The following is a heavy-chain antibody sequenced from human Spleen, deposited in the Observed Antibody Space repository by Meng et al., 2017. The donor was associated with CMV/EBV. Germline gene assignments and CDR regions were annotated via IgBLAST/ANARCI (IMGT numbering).Heavy chain of an antibody. D-gene: IGHD3-22*01. V-gene: IGHV3-30*02. CDR2: IRFDRSNV. CDR3: AKAIRVVVSDAFDI. Sequence: GGSLRLSCAASGFVFSNYGMHWVRQTPDKGLEWMAFIRFDRSNVYYADSVKGRFTISRDNAKNSLYLQMNSLRAEDTALYYCAKAIRVVVSDAFDIWGQGTMVTVSS. CDR1: GFVFSNYG. J-gene: IGHJ3*02.